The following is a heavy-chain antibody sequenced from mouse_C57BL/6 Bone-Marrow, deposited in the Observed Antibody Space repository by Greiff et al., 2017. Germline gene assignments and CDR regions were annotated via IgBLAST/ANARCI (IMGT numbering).Heavy chain of an antibody. Sequence: EVKLVESGGGLVKPGGSLKLSCAASGFTFSSYAMSWVRQTPEKRLEWVATISDGGSYTYYPDNVKGRFTISRDNAKNNLYLQMSHLKSEDTAMYYCERERYLAWFAYGGQGTLVTVSA. J-gene: IGHJ3*01. CDR3: ERERYLAWFAY. V-gene: IGHV5-4*01. CDR2: ISDGGSYT. CDR1: GFTFSSYA. D-gene: IGHD5-1-1*01.